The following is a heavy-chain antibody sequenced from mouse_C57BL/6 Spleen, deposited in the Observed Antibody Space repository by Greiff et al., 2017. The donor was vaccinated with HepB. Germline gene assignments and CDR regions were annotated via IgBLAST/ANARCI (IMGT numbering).Heavy chain of an antibody. CDR2: ISYDGSN. J-gene: IGHJ4*01. CDR1: GYSITSGYY. D-gene: IGHD4-1*01. Sequence: DVQLQESGPGLVKPSQSLSLTCSVTGYSITSGYYWNWIRQFPGNKLEWMGYISYDGSNNYNPSLKNRISITRDTSKNQFFLKLNSVTTEDTATYYCARGYWDPYYYAMDYWGQGTSVTVSS. CDR3: ARGYWDPYYYAMDY. V-gene: IGHV3-6*01.